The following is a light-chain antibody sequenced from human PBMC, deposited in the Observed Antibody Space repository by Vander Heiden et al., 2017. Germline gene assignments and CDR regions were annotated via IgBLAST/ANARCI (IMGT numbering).Light chain of an antibody. V-gene: IGKV1-39*01. Sequence: IQMTQSPSSLSASVGDRVSITCRASQSISSYLNWYHHKPGKAPKLLIYAASTLHSGVLSRFSGSGSGTDFTLTISSLQPEDFATYYCQQTYSTPRTFGQGTKLEIK. J-gene: IGKJ2*01. CDR3: QQTYSTPRT. CDR2: AAS. CDR1: QSISSY.